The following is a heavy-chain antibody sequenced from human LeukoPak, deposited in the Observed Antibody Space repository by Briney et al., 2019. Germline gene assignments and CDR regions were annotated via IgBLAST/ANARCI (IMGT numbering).Heavy chain of an antibody. CDR3: AKDQGFYGSGSYKEYFQY. D-gene: IGHD3-10*01. CDR2: ISGSGGST. CDR1: GFTFSSYA. J-gene: IGHJ1*01. V-gene: IGHV3-23*01. Sequence: GSLRLSCAASGFTFSSYAMSWVRQAPGKGLEWVSAISGSGGSTYYADSVKGRFTTSRDNSKNTLYLQMNSLRAEDTAVYYCAKDQGFYGSGSYKEYFQYWGQGTLVTVSS.